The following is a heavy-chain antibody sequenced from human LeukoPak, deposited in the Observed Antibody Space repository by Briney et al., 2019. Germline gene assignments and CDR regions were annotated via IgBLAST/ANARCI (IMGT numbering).Heavy chain of an antibody. D-gene: IGHD6-13*01. J-gene: IGHJ6*04. CDR1: GFTFRDYY. CDR3: ARDSSSWYVYEGV. Sequence: PGGSLRLSCAASGFTFRDYYMSWIRQAPGKGLEWVSYISGTSNYTDYADSVKGRFTISRDNAKNSLYLQMNRLRAEDTAVYYCARDSSSWYVYEGVWGKGTTVTVSS. V-gene: IGHV3-11*06. CDR2: ISGTSNYT.